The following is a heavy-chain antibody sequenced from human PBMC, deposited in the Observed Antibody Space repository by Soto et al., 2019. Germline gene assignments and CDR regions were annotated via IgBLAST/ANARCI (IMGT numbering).Heavy chain of an antibody. Sequence: SETLSLTCSVSGGSISGHYWTWIRQSPGKGLEWIGYIFYSGSTNYNPSLKSRVTISVDTSKNQFSLKMSSVTAADTAVYYCARVGSSGWSPDYWGRGTLVTVSS. CDR2: IFYSGST. J-gene: IGHJ4*02. CDR1: GGSISGHY. CDR3: ARVGSSGWSPDY. D-gene: IGHD6-19*01. V-gene: IGHV4-59*11.